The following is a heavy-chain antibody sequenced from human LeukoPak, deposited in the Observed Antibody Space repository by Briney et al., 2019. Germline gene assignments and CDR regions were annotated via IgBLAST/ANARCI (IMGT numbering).Heavy chain of an antibody. D-gene: IGHD6-19*01. V-gene: IGHV4-59*08. J-gene: IGHJ4*02. Sequence: SETLSLTCSVSGGSISSYFWNWFRQPPGKGLEWIGEIHHSGRTNYNPSLKTRVTISIDTSKNQFSLTLSSVTAADTAVYYCARVIAVAGYTVPHWGQGALVTVSS. CDR2: IHHSGRT. CDR3: ARVIAVAGYTVPH. CDR1: GGSISSYF.